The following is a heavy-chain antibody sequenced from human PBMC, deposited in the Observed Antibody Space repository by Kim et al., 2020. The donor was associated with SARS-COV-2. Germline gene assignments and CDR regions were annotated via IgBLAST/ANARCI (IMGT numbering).Heavy chain of an antibody. CDR3: AKDVYYGSDSDYNLRNFFDS. Sequence: GGSLRLSCVASGFSFSSYGVHWIRQAPGKGLEWVAVMSYDGNNIFYADSVRGRFTISKDNSKNTVYLQMTSLRPEDSALYYCAKDVYYGSDSDYNLRNFFDSWGQGTLVTVSS. CDR1: GFSFSSYG. V-gene: IGHV3-30*18. D-gene: IGHD3-10*01. J-gene: IGHJ5*01. CDR2: MSYDGNNI.